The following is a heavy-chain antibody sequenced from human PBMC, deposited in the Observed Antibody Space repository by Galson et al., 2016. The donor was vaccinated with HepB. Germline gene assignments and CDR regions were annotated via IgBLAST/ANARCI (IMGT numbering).Heavy chain of an antibody. CDR3: GRAAGSGSQYYYGVDV. D-gene: IGHD3-10*01. J-gene: IGHJ6*02. CDR2: ISSGSSVI. Sequence: SLRLSCAGSGFTFSDYYMTWIRQAPGKGPEWLSYISSGSSVIYYEDSVKGRFPISRDNAMNPLSLQMNSLRGEDTAVYYCGRAAGSGSQYYYGVDVWGQGTTVTVSS. CDR1: GFTFSDYY. V-gene: IGHV3-11*04.